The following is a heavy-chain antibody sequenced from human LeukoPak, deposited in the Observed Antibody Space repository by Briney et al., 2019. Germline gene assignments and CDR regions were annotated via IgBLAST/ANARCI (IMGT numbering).Heavy chain of an antibody. Sequence: GGSLRLSCAASGFTFSSYAMSWVRQAPGKGLEWVSSISARGGSTYYADSVKGRFTISRDNSKNTLYMQMNSLRAEDTAVYYCANLPTVTTLDYWGQGTLVTVSS. D-gene: IGHD4-17*01. CDR2: ISARGGST. V-gene: IGHV3-23*01. CDR1: GFTFSSYA. CDR3: ANLPTVTTLDY. J-gene: IGHJ4*02.